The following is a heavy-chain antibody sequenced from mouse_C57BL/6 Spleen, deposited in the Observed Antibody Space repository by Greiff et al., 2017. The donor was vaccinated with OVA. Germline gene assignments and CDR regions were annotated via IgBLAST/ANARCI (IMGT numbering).Heavy chain of an antibody. V-gene: IGHV1-72*01. Sequence: VQLQQSGAELVKPGASVKLSCKASGYTFTSYWMHWVKQRPGRGLEWIGRIDPNSGGTKYNEKFKSKATLTVDKPSSTAYLQLSSLTSEDSAVYYCARKGWTAQATNAMDYWGQGTSVTVSS. CDR1: GYTFTSYW. CDR2: IDPNSGGT. J-gene: IGHJ4*01. CDR3: ARKGWTAQATNAMDY. D-gene: IGHD3-2*02.